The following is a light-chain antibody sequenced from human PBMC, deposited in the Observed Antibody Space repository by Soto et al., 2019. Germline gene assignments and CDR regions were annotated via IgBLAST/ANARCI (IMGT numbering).Light chain of an antibody. J-gene: IGKJ4*01. CDR2: DAS. CDR1: QSVSSY. V-gene: IGKV3-11*01. Sequence: EIVLTQSPATLSLSPGERATLSCRASQSVSSYLAWYQQKPGQAPRLLIYDASNRATGIPARFSGSGSGTDFILTISSLELEDFAVYYCQQRSNWPPGLTFGGGTKVDIK. CDR3: QQRSNWPPGLT.